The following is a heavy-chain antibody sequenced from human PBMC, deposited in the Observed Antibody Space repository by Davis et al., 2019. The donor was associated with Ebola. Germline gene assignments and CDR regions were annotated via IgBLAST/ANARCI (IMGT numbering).Heavy chain of an antibody. CDR3: ARDKGRFLEWLLFWGDYGMDV. CDR2: ISYDGSNK. D-gene: IGHD3-3*01. Sequence: GESLKISCAASGFTFSSYSMNWVRQAPGKGLEWVAVISYDGSNKYYADSVKGRFTISRDNSKNTLYLQMNSLRAEDTAVYYCARDKGRFLEWLLFWGDYGMDVWGQGTTVTVSS. J-gene: IGHJ6*02. CDR1: GFTFSSYS. V-gene: IGHV3-30*19.